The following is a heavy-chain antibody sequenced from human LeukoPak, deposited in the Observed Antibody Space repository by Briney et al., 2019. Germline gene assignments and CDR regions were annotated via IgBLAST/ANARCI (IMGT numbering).Heavy chain of an antibody. Sequence: QSGGSLRLSCAASGFTFSSYGMHWVRQAPGKGLEWVSAISGSGGSTYSADSVKGRFTISRDNSKNTLYLQMNSLRAEDTAVYFCAKGFVVVPAYWDYWGQGTLVTVSS. CDR3: AKGFVVVPAYWDY. CDR2: ISGSGGST. CDR1: GFTFSSYG. J-gene: IGHJ4*02. V-gene: IGHV3-23*01. D-gene: IGHD2-2*01.